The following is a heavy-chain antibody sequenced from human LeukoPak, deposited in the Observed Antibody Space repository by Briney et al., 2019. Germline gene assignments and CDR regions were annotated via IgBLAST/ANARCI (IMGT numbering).Heavy chain of an antibody. CDR3: ARDTSWADY. CDR1: GFTSSGYE. J-gene: IGHJ4*02. V-gene: IGHV3-48*03. Sequence: GGSLRLSCAASGFTSSGYEMNWVRQAPGKGLEWVSYISSSGSSIYYADSVKGRFTISRDNAKNSLYLQMNSLRAEDTAVYYCARDTSWADYWGQGTLVTVSS. CDR2: ISSSGSSI. D-gene: IGHD1-26*01.